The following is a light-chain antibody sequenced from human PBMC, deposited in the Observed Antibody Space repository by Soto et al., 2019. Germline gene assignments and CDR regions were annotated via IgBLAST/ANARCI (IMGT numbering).Light chain of an antibody. J-gene: IGLJ1*01. CDR3: QSYDTPVYV. V-gene: IGLV1-40*01. Sequence: QSVLLPTPSVSGAPGQRVTISCTGSSSNIGAGYDVHWYQQLPGAAPKLLIYGNSNRPSGVPDRFSGSRSGTSASLAITGLQPEDEADYYCQSYDTPVYVFGGGTKVTVL. CDR1: SSNIGAGYD. CDR2: GNS.